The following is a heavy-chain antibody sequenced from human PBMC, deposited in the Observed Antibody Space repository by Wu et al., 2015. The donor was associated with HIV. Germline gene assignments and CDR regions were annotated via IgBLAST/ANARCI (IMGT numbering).Heavy chain of an antibody. CDR1: GYTFTSYD. D-gene: IGHD6-13*01. J-gene: IGHJ5*02. Sequence: QVQLVQSGAEVKKPGASVKVSCKASGYTFTSYDINWVRQATGQGLEWMGWMNPNSGNTGYAQRFQGRVTMSRNTSISTAYMELSSLRSEDTAVYYCARVAAAVGYNWFDPWATEPSSTVSS. CDR3: ARVAAAVGYNWFDP. V-gene: IGHV1-8*01. CDR2: MNPNSGNT.